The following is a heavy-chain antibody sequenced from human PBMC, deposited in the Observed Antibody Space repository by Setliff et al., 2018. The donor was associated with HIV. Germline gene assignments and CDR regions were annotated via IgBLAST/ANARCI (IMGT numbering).Heavy chain of an antibody. J-gene: IGHJ5*02. CDR3: ARPLLRFLEWPPSWFDP. Sequence: PSETLSLTCVVYGGSFSDFYWVWVRQPPSKGLEWIGEITHRGSTTYNPTLQSRVAISVDTSRRQFTLKMSSVTAADTAMYCCARPLLRFLEWPPSWFDPWGQGTLVTVSS. V-gene: IGHV4-34*01. CDR2: ITHRGST. D-gene: IGHD3-3*01. CDR1: GGSFSDFY.